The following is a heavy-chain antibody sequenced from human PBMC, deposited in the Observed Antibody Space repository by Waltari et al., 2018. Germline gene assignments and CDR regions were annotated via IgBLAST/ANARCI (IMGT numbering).Heavy chain of an antibody. V-gene: IGHV4-34*01. D-gene: IGHD2-15*01. CDR2: INDSGST. CDR3: ARHGRIRAVALIDY. Sequence: QVQLQQWGAGLMKPSETLSLTCAVYGGSFSGYYWTWIRQPPGKGLEWSGEINDSGSTHYNSSPKTRVSISLDTSKNQFSLKLTSVTAADTALYYCARHGRIRAVALIDYWGQGTLVTVSS. CDR1: GGSFSGYY. J-gene: IGHJ4*02.